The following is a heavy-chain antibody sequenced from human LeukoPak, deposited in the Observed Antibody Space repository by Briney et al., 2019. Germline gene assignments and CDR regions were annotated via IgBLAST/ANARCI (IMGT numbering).Heavy chain of an antibody. D-gene: IGHD2-2*01. V-gene: IGHV3-7*01. J-gene: IGHJ3*02. Sequence: SGGSLRLSCVASGFTFSDYWMTWVRQAPGKGLERVANIKEDGNKQYYLDSVKGRFTISRDNGKNSLYLQMNSLRAEDTAAFYCAREIPGAMNAFDIWGQGTMVTVSS. CDR2: IKEDGNKQ. CDR1: GFTFSDYW. CDR3: AREIPGAMNAFDI.